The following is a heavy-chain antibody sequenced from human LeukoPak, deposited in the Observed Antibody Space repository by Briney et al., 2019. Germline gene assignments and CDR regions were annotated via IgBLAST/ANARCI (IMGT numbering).Heavy chain of an antibody. CDR2: ISGYNGNR. V-gene: IGHV1-18*01. J-gene: IGHJ5*02. Sequence: GASVKVSCKAFGYSFTSYGISWVRQAPGQGLEWMGWISGYNGNRKYAQKLQGRVTMTTDTPTSIAYMELRSLRSHDTAVYYCARGAPYYDFWSGYYDYNWFDPWGQGTLVTVSS. D-gene: IGHD3-3*01. CDR1: GYSFTSYG. CDR3: ARGAPYYDFWSGYYDYNWFDP.